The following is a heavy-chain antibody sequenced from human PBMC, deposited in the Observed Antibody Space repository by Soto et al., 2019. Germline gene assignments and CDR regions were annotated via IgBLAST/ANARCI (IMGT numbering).Heavy chain of an antibody. V-gene: IGHV3-23*01. D-gene: IGHD5-12*01. CDR3: AKYSYSCYDPHVVDL. CDR2: ISGSGRST. CDR1: GFTFSTYA. J-gene: IGHJ3*01. Sequence: EVQLLESGGDLVQPGGSRVLSCAASGFTFSTYAITWVRQAPGKGLEWVAGISGSGRSTYYAESVKGRFTIFRDNSKNTLYLQMNSLGAEDTAVDNCAKYSYSCYDPHVVDLWGQGTTVTVSS.